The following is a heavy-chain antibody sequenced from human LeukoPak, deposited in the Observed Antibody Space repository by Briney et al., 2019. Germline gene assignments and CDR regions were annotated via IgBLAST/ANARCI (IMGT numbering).Heavy chain of an antibody. J-gene: IGHJ5*02. CDR2: INDDTP. D-gene: IGHD3-3*01. Sequence: PGGSLRLSCTTSGFSFNTYSMSWVRQAPGKGLEWVSAINDDTPYYTDSVKGRFTVSRDNSKDTLYLHLNSLRAEDTAIYYCAKEHDLWHKEGNWFDTWGQGVLVTVSS. CDR1: GFSFNTYS. V-gene: IGHV3-23*01. CDR3: AKEHDLWHKEGNWFDT.